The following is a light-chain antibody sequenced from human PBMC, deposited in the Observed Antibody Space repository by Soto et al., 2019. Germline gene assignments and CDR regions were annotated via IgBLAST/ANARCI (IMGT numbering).Light chain of an antibody. J-gene: IGKJ1*01. Sequence: DIQMTQSPSTLSASVGDRVTITCRASQSIGSWLAWYQQQPGKAPKLLIYKASTLESGVPSRFSGSGSETEFTLTISSLQPDDSATYYCQQYNTYSPERTFGQGTKVDIK. V-gene: IGKV1-5*03. CDR2: KAS. CDR1: QSIGSW. CDR3: QQYNTYSPERT.